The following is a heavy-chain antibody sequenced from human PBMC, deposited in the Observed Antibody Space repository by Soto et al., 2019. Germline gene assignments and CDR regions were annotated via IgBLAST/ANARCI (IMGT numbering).Heavy chain of an antibody. V-gene: IGHV3-66*01. CDR3: SRDESRDGYSRAEY. CDR1: GFTVSSNY. D-gene: IGHD5-18*01. CDR2: IYSGGST. Sequence: GGSLRLSCAASGFTVSSNYMSWVRQAPGKGLEWVSVIYSGGSTYYADSVKGRFTISRDNSKNTLYHQMNSLRAEDTAVDYCSRDESRDGYSRAEYWGQGTLVTVSS. J-gene: IGHJ4*02.